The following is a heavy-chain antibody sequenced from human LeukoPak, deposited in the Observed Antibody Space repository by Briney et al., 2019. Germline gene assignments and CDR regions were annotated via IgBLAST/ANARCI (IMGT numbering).Heavy chain of an antibody. CDR1: GFTFSSHE. CDR2: ISSSGSTI. Sequence: GGSLRLSCAASGFTFSSHEMNWVRQAPGKGLEWVSYISSSGSTIYYADSVKGRFTISRDNAKNSLYLQMNSLRAEDTAVYYCARVLARCSGGSCYSGLYYFDYWGQGTLVTVSS. J-gene: IGHJ4*02. D-gene: IGHD2-15*01. V-gene: IGHV3-48*03. CDR3: ARVLARCSGGSCYSGLYYFDY.